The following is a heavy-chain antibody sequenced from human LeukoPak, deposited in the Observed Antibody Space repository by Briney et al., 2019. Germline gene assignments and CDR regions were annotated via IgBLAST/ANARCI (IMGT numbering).Heavy chain of an antibody. D-gene: IGHD6-13*01. Sequence: ASVKVSCKASGYTRTSYGISWVRQPPGQELEWMGWISAYNGNTNYAQKLQGRVTMTTDTSTSTAYVELRSLRSEDTAVYYCASAGYSSSWSENYYYDGMDVWCQGTTVTVSS. CDR1: GYTRTSYG. J-gene: IGHJ6*02. CDR3: ASAGYSSSWSENYYYDGMDV. CDR2: ISAYNGNT. V-gene: IGHV1-18*01.